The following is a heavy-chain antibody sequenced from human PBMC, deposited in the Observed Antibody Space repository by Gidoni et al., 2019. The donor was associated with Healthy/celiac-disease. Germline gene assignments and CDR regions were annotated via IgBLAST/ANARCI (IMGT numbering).Heavy chain of an antibody. CDR1: WFTFSGSS. CDR3: TRRDYYDSSGYYYYFDY. V-gene: IGHV3-73*01. CDR2: IRSKANSYAT. J-gene: IGHJ4*02. Sequence: EVQLVASGGGLVQPGGSLKLSCAASWFTFSGSSIHWVRQASGKGLEWVGRIRSKANSYATAYAASVKGRFTISRDDSKNTAYLQMNSLKTEDTAVYYCTRRDYYDSSGYYYYFDYWGQGTLVTVSS. D-gene: IGHD3-22*01.